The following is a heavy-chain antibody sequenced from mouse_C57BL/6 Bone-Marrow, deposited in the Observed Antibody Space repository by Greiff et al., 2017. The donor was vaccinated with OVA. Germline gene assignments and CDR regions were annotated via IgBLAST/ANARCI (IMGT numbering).Heavy chain of an antibody. D-gene: IGHD1-1*01. V-gene: IGHV1-53*01. CDR2: INPSNGGT. J-gene: IGHJ3*01. CDR3: ASFHYGSSWFAY. CDR1: GYTFTSYW. Sequence: VQLQQPGPELVKPGASVKLSCKASGYTFTSYWMHWVKQRPGQGLEWIGNINPSNGGTNYNEKFKSKATLTVDKSSSTAYMQLSSLTSEDSAVYYCASFHYGSSWFAYWGQGTLVTVSA.